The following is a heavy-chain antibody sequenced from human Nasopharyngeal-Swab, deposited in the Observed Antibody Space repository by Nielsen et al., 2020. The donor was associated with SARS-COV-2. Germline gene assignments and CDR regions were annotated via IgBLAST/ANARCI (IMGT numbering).Heavy chain of an antibody. V-gene: IGHV3-23*01. Sequence: GGSLRLSCAASGFTFSSYGMSWVRQAPGKGLEWVSTISASGGATYYAESVKGRFTISRDNSKNTLYMQTNSLRVEDTAVYYCARDRQDSSGYEPFDYWGQGTLVTVSS. CDR1: GFTFSSYG. D-gene: IGHD3-22*01. CDR2: ISASGGAT. J-gene: IGHJ4*02. CDR3: ARDRQDSSGYEPFDY.